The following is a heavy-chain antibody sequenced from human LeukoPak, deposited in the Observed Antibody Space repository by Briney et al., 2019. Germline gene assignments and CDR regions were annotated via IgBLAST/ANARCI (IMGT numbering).Heavy chain of an antibody. Sequence: SETLSLTCTVPGGSISSSSYYWGWIRQPPGKGLEWIGSIYYSGSTYYNPSLKSRVTISVDTSKNQFSLKLRSVIAADTAVYYCARHPPPMGSSGWYSWFDPWGQGTLVTVSS. CDR2: IYYSGST. CDR3: ARHPPPMGSSGWYSWFDP. D-gene: IGHD6-19*01. J-gene: IGHJ5*02. CDR1: GGSISSSSYY. V-gene: IGHV4-39*01.